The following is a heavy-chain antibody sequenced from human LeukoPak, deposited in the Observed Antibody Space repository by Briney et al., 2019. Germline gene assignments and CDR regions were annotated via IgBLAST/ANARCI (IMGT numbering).Heavy chain of an antibody. D-gene: IGHD2-2*01. Sequence: GGSLRLSCAASGFTFSSYGMHGVRQAPGKGLAWVAVIWYDGSNKYYADSVKGRFTISRDNSKNTLYLQMNSLRAEDTAVYYCAREEVRYCSSTSCYFFDYWGQGTLVTVSS. CDR3: AREEVRYCSSTSCYFFDY. CDR1: GFTFSSYG. CDR2: IWYDGSNK. V-gene: IGHV3-33*01. J-gene: IGHJ4*02.